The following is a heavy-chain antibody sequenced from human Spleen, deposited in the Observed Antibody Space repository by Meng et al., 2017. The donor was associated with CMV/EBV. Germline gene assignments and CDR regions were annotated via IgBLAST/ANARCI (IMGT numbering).Heavy chain of an antibody. J-gene: IGHJ3*02. Sequence: SETLSLTCTVSGYSISSGYYWSWLRQPPGKGLEWIGYISYIGSTNYNPSLKSRVTISVDTSKNQFSLRLTSVTAVDTAVYYCARRKVGDGLDIWGQGTMVTVSS. CDR2: ISYIGST. V-gene: IGHV4-61*01. CDR3: ARRKVGDGLDI. CDR1: GYSISSGYY.